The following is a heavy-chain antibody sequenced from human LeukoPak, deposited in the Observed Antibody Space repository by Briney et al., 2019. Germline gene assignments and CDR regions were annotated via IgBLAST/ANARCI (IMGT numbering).Heavy chain of an antibody. V-gene: IGHV3-7*01. CDR1: GFSFSSYW. CDR2: IKEAGSDK. CDR3: ARDHGSSGWYGHYFDY. J-gene: IGHJ4*02. D-gene: IGHD6-19*01. Sequence: PGGSLRLSCAASGFSFSSYWMSWVRQAPGKGLEWVANIKEAGSDKYYVDSVKGRLTISRDNANNSLYLQMNNLRGEDTAVYYCARDHGSSGWYGHYFDYWGQGILVTVSS.